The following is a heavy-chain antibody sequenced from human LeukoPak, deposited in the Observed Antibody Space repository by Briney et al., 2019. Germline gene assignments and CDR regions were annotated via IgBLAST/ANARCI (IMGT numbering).Heavy chain of an antibody. Sequence: GGSLGLSCAASGFTFSSYAMSWVRQAPGKGLEWVSAISGSGGSTYYADSVKGRFTISRDNSKNTLYLQMNSLRAEDTAVYYCAKASYGSGSYKAYYYYMDVWGKGTTVTVSS. CDR2: ISGSGGST. CDR1: GFTFSSYA. J-gene: IGHJ6*03. D-gene: IGHD3-10*01. V-gene: IGHV3-23*01. CDR3: AKASYGSGSYKAYYYYMDV.